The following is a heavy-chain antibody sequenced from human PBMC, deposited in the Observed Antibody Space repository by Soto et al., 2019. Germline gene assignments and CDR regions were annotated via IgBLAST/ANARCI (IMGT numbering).Heavy chain of an antibody. CDR1: GYTFTIYV. CDR2: ISGYSGNT. Sequence: QVQLVQSGAEVKKPGASVKVSCKASGYTFTIYVISWVRQAPGQGLEWMGWISGYSGNTDYAQNLQDRVTLTTDASTTSVYAERSSRTSDDTAVYYGAMVDANASSGYYGYWGQGTLLTVSS. J-gene: IGHJ4*02. CDR3: AMVDANASSGYYGY. V-gene: IGHV1-18*04. D-gene: IGHD3-22*01.